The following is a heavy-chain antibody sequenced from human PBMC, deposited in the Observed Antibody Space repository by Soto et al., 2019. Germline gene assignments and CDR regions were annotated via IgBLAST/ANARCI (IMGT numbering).Heavy chain of an antibody. CDR1: GYTFTSYA. CDR3: ARASLGRLYYYGMDF. V-gene: IGHV1-3*01. J-gene: IGHJ6*02. D-gene: IGHD2-2*01. CDR2: INAGNGNT. Sequence: ASVKVSCKASGYTFTSYAMHWVRQAPGQRLEWMGWINAGNGNTKYSQKFQGRVTITRDTSASTAYMELSSLRSEDTAVYYCARASLGRLYYYGMDFWGQGTTVTV.